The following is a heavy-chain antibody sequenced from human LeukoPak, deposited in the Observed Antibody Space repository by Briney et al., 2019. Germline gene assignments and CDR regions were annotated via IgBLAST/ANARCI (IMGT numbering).Heavy chain of an antibody. J-gene: IGHJ4*02. CDR3: ARGNRLLGSFTDY. CDR2: ISYDGSNK. CDR1: GFTFSSYA. V-gene: IGHV3-30*04. Sequence: GGSLRLSCAASGFTFSSYAMHWVRQAPGKGLEWVAVISYDGSNKYYADSVKGRFTISRDNSKNTLYLQMNSLRAEDTAVYYCARGNRLLGSFTDYWGQGTLVTVSS. D-gene: IGHD5-18*01.